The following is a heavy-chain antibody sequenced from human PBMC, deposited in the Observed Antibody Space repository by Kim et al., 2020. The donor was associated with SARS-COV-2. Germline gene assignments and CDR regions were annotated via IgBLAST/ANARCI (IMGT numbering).Heavy chain of an antibody. CDR3: ARDNPTVTTHGMDV. V-gene: IGHV4-59*13. CDR1: GGSISSYY. Sequence: SETLSLTCTVSGGSISSYYWSWIRQPPGKGLEWIGYIYYSGSTNYNPSLKSRVTISVDTSKNQFSLKLSSVTAADTAVYYCARDNPTVTTHGMDVWGQGTTVTVSS. D-gene: IGHD4-4*01. CDR2: IYYSGST. J-gene: IGHJ6*02.